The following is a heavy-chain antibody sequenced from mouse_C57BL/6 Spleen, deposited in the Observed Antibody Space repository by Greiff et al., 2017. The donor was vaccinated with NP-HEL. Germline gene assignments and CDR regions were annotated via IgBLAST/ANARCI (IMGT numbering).Heavy chain of an antibody. J-gene: IGHJ1*03. CDR3: ASSAGSSYDGYFDV. Sequence: VQLQQPGAELVKPGASVKLSCKASGYTFTSYWMHWVKQRPGQGLEWIGMIHPNSGSTNYNEKFKSKATLTVDKSSSTAYMQLSSLTSEDSAVYYCASSAGSSYDGYFDVWGTGTTVTVSS. D-gene: IGHD1-1*01. CDR1: GYTFTSYW. V-gene: IGHV1-64*01. CDR2: IHPNSGST.